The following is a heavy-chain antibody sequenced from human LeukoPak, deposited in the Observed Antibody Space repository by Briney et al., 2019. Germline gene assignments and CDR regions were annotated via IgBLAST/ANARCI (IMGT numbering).Heavy chain of an antibody. J-gene: IGHJ5*02. CDR1: GYTFTGYY. Sequence: GASVKVSCKASGYTFTGYYIHWVRQAPGQGLEWMGRINPNNGGTNYAQKFQGRVTMTRDMSMGTAYMELSRLRSVDTAVYYCARDLGDSSGFLPPWGQGTLVTVSS. CDR2: INPNNGGT. D-gene: IGHD3-22*01. V-gene: IGHV1-2*06. CDR3: ARDLGDSSGFLPP.